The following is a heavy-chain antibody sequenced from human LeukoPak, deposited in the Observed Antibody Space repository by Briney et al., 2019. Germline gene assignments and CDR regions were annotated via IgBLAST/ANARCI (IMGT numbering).Heavy chain of an antibody. D-gene: IGHD1-20*01. V-gene: IGHV4-59*01. CDR3: AGSITGTLGLYYYYMDV. Sequence: SETLSLTCTVSDGSIIGYSWSWVRQPPGKGLEWVGYIFDSGSTHYNPSLKSRVTISLDTSKNQFSLRLSSVTAADTAVYYCAGSITGTLGLYYYYMDVWGKGTTVTVSS. CDR2: IFDSGST. CDR1: DGSIIGYS. J-gene: IGHJ6*03.